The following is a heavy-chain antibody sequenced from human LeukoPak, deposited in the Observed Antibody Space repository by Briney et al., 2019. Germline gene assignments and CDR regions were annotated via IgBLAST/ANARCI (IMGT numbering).Heavy chain of an antibody. Sequence: PSETLSLTCAVYGGSFSGYYWSWIRQPPGKGLEWIGEINHSGSTNYNPSLKSRVTISVDTSKNQFSLKLSSVTAADTAVYYCARNLAHGIVVVPAASLLGFDYWGQGTLVTVSS. CDR1: GGSFSGYY. CDR2: INHSGST. J-gene: IGHJ4*02. D-gene: IGHD2-2*01. CDR3: ARNLAHGIVVVPAASLLGFDY. V-gene: IGHV4-34*01.